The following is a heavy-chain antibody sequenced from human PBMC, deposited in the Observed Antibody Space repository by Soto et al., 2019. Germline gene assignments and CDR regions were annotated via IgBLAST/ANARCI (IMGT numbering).Heavy chain of an antibody. CDR1: GGSFSGFR. CDR3: ARRTLSMIRGAFDF. J-gene: IGHJ4*02. D-gene: IGHD3-10*01. CDR2: IDHSGIT. V-gene: IGHV4-34*01. Sequence: QVQLQQWGAGLLKPSETLSLTCAVSGGSFSGFRWSYIRQSPGKGLEGLGEIDHSGITIYNPSLESRVTISLDTAKNQFSLEVNTVTAADTAVYYCARRTLSMIRGAFDFWGQGTLVTVSS.